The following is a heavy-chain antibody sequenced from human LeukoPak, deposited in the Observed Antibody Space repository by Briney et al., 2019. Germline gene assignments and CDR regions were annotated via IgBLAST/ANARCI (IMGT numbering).Heavy chain of an antibody. D-gene: IGHD2-2*01. J-gene: IGHJ4*02. CDR3: AKDSSLFTSAYFDY. V-gene: IGHV3-23*01. CDR2: ISGSGVDT. Sequence: AGGSLRLSCAASGFTFNSYAMSWVRQAPGKGLEWVSTISGSGVDTYFADSVRGRFTISRDISRDTLFLQMNSLRAEDTAVYYCAKDSSLFTSAYFDYWGLGTLVTVSS. CDR1: GFTFNSYA.